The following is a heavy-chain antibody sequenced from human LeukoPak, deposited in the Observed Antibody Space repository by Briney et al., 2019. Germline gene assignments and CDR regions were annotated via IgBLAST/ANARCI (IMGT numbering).Heavy chain of an antibody. CDR3: ARASSGYYSAILY. CDR2: ISSSSSYI. CDR1: GFTFSSYS. Sequence: GGSLRLSCAASGFTFSSYSMNWVRQAPGKGLEGVSSISSSSSYIYYADSVKGRFTISRDNAKNSLYLQMNSLRAEDTALYYCARASSGYYSAILYWGQGTLVTVSS. J-gene: IGHJ4*02. D-gene: IGHD3-22*01. V-gene: IGHV3-21*04.